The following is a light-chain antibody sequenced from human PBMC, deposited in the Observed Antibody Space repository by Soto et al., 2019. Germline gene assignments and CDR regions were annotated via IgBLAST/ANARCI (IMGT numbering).Light chain of an antibody. CDR1: QSISVW. J-gene: IGKJ1*01. Sequence: DIQMTQSPSTLSASVGDRVTITCRASQSISVWLAWYQQKAGKAPNLLIYKASRLESGVPSRFSGSGAETEFTITISGLQPGDSATYYWQQYNSYSPTFGQGTKVEVK. CDR2: KAS. V-gene: IGKV1-5*03. CDR3: QQYNSYSPT.